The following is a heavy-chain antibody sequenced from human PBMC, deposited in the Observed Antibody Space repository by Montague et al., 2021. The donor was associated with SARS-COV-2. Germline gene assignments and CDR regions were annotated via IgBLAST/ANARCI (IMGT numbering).Heavy chain of an antibody. D-gene: IGHD3-10*01. CDR2: ISYDRSNK. CDR1: GFTFSSYA. CDR3: ARVLDYYGSGSYPLYYYYGMDV. V-gene: IGHV3-30*04. J-gene: IGHJ6*02. Sequence: SLRLSCAASGFTFSSYAMHWVRQAPGKGLEWVAVISYDRSNKYYADSVKGRFTISRDNSKNTLYLQMNSLRAEDTAVYYCARVLDYYGSGSYPLYYYYGMDVWGQGTTVTVSS.